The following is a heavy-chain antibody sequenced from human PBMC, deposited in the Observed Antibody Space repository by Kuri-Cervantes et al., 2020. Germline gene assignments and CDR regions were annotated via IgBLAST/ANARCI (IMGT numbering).Heavy chain of an antibody. CDR1: GGSISSYY. Sequence: SETLSPTCIVAGGSISSYYWSGIRQLDGKGLELNGRIYTSGSTNYNPSLKSRVTISVDKSKDQFSLKLNSVTAADTAVYYCAGDPDSSDLFPFDLWGQGTMVTVSS. D-gene: IGHD3-22*01. CDR3: AGDPDSSDLFPFDL. J-gene: IGHJ3*01. CDR2: IYTSGST. V-gene: IGHV4-4*07.